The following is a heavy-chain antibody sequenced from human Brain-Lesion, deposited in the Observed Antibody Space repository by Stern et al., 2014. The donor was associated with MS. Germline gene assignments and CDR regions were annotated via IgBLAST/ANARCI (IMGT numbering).Heavy chain of an antibody. V-gene: IGHV3-9*01. J-gene: IGHJ4*02. Sequence: VQLVESGGDLVQPGTSLRLSCAAFGFTFGNYAMHWVQHGSGMGMEWATGIGWKNVTIVYSDSVEGRFTPSRRNAVSSLDLHNNSLRPEDTVLYYCARDITGSSAYFAYWGQGTLVTVSS. D-gene: IGHD1-14*01. CDR2: IGWKNVTI. CDR3: ARDITGSSAYFAY. CDR1: GFTFGNYA.